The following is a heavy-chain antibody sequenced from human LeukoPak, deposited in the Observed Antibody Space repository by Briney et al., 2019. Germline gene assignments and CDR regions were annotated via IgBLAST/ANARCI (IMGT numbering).Heavy chain of an antibody. CDR3: AKAPYGSYYYYYGMDV. V-gene: IGHV3-23*01. CDR2: ISGSGDGT. CDR1: GFTFSNYA. Sequence: GGSLRLSCAASGFTFSNYAMSWVRQAPGKGLEWVSAISGSGDGTYSADSVKGRFTISRDNSKNTLYLQMNSLRAEDTAVYYCAKAPYGSYYYYYGMDVWGQGTTVTVSS. J-gene: IGHJ6*02. D-gene: IGHD3-10*01.